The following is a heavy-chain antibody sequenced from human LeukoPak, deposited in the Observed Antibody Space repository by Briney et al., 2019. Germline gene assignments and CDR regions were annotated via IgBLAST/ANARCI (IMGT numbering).Heavy chain of an antibody. Sequence: GGSLRLSCAASGFTFRNYYMHWVRQAPGKGLEWVAVISLDGNNEYYADSVKGRFSLSRDNAKNSLYLQMNSLRPEDTALYYCAKDMEAAAGPFDYWGQGTLVTVSS. V-gene: IGHV3-30-3*01. CDR1: GFTFRNYY. J-gene: IGHJ4*02. D-gene: IGHD6-13*01. CDR3: AKDMEAAAGPFDY. CDR2: ISLDGNNE.